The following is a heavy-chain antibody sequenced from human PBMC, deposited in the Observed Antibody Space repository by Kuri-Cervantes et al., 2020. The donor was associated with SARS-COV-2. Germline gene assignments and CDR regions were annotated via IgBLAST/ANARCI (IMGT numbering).Heavy chain of an antibody. V-gene: IGHV1-18*01. Sequence: ASVKVSCKASGGTFSSYAISWVRQAPGQGLEWMGWISAYNGNTNYAQKLQGRVTMTTDTSTSTAYMELRSLRSDDTAVYYCARAAERSQLWFREYNWFDPWGQGTLVTVSS. CDR1: GGTFSSYA. J-gene: IGHJ5*02. CDR2: ISAYNGNT. CDR3: ARAAERSQLWFREYNWFDP. D-gene: IGHD3-10*01.